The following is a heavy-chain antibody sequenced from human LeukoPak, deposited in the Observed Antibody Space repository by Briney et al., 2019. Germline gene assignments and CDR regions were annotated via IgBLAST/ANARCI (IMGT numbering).Heavy chain of an antibody. CDR1: GFTFSSYE. Sequence: PGGSLRLSCAASGFTFSSYEMNWVRQAPGKGLEWVSYISSSGSTIYYADSVKGQFTISRDNARNSLYLQMNSLRAEDTAVYYCARDDPRVGATETDWGQGTLVTVSS. CDR2: ISSSGSTI. CDR3: ARDDPRVGATETD. V-gene: IGHV3-48*03. J-gene: IGHJ4*02. D-gene: IGHD1-26*01.